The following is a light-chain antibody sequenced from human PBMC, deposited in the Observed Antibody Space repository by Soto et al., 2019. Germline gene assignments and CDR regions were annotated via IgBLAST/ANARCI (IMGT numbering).Light chain of an antibody. V-gene: IGLV7-43*01. J-gene: IGLJ3*02. Sequence: QAVVTQEPSLTVSPGATVTLTCASSTGAVTGANYPNWFQQKPGQPPKALIYSTNNKHFWTPARFSGSLVGGKAALTLSPVQPADEAEYYCLLYFGGVQLMFGGGTKLTVL. CDR2: STN. CDR1: TGAVTGANY. CDR3: LLYFGGVQLM.